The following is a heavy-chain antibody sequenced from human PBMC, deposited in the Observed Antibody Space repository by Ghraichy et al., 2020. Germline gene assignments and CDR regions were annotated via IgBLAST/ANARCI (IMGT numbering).Heavy chain of an antibody. J-gene: IGHJ4*02. Sequence: SETLSLTCAVYGGSFSGYYWSWIRQPPGKRLEWIGEINHSGSTNYNPSLKSRVTISVDTSKNQFSLKLSSVTAADTAVYYCARGRGSGSTYFVGYWGQGTLVTVSS. D-gene: IGHD3-10*01. V-gene: IGHV4-34*01. CDR3: ARGRGSGSTYFVGY. CDR1: GGSFSGYY. CDR2: INHSGST.